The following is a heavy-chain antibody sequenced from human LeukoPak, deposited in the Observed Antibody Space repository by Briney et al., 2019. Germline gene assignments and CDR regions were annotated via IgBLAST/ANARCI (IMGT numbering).Heavy chain of an antibody. D-gene: IGHD2-2*01. J-gene: IGHJ5*02. V-gene: IGHV4-38-2*02. CDR1: GYSISSGYY. CDR3: ARVNQLLTNWFDP. Sequence: SETLSLTCTVSGYSISSGYYWGWIRQPPGKGLEWIGSIYHSGSTYYNPSLKSRVTISVDTSKNQFSLKLSSVTAADTAVYYCARVNQLLTNWFDPWGRGTLVTGSS. CDR2: IYHSGST.